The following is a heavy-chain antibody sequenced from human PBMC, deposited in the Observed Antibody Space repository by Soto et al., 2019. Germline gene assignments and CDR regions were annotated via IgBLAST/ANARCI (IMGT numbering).Heavy chain of an antibody. CDR2: INPNSDGA. CDR1: GPPFTEYY. CDR3: ARDHVGDMSSFDV. J-gene: IGHJ3*01. V-gene: IGHV1-2*02. D-gene: IGHD3-16*01. Sequence: GVSVETSTKASGPPFTEYYIHRVRQAPGQGLECLAWINPNSDGAHYAPKFQGRVTVTRDTSISTVYMELTRLTSDDTAVYYCARDHVGDMSSFDVWGQGTRVT.